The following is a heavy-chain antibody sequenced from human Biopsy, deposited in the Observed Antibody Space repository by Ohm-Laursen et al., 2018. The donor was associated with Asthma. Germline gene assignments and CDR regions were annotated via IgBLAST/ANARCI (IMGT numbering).Heavy chain of an antibody. V-gene: IGHV1-3*01. CDR1: GSNLISFA. CDR2: INASNENT. CDR3: TRTYYDFLAGQVNDAFAL. D-gene: IGHD3-9*01. J-gene: IGHJ3*01. Sequence: SVTLSCQVYGSNLISFAIHWARQAPGQRLEWMGWINASNENTKYSQKFPGRVTISRDTSASTAYMDLSSLRSEDTAVYYCTRTYYDFLAGQVNDAFALWGQGTMVTVSS.